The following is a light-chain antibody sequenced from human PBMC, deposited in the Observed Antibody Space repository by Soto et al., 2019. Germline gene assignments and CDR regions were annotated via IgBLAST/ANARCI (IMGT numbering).Light chain of an antibody. CDR3: LQYGHSPPFT. CDR2: ATS. V-gene: IGKV3-20*01. CDR1: QSINTRY. Sequence: EIVLTQSPGTLSLSPGERATLSCRASQSINTRYSAWYQQKPGQPPRLLIYATSSRAPGIPDRFSGSGSGTDFTLTISRLEPEDFAVYFCLQYGHSPPFTFGPGTKVDFK. J-gene: IGKJ3*01.